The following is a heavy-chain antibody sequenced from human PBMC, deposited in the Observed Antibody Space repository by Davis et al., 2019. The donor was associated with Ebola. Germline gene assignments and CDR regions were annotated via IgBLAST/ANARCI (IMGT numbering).Heavy chain of an antibody. CDR1: GGTFSSYA. Sequence: SVKVSCKASGGTFSSYAISWVRQAPGQGLEWMGRIIPILGIANYAQKFQGRVTITADKSTSTAYMELSSLRSEDTAVYYCARDRQWLVQRWFDPWGQGTLVTVSS. D-gene: IGHD6-19*01. V-gene: IGHV1-69*04. J-gene: IGHJ5*02. CDR3: ARDRQWLVQRWFDP. CDR2: IIPILGIA.